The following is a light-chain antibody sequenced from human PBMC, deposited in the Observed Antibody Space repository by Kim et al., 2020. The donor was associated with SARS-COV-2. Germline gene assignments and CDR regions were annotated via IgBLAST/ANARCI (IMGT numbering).Light chain of an antibody. Sequence: LSPGERATLACRASQSVSTSLAWYQQKPGQAPRLLIHGASSRTTGIPDRFSGSGSGTDFTLTISRLEPEDFAVYYCQQYGNSPSTFGQGTRLEIK. V-gene: IGKV3-20*01. J-gene: IGKJ5*01. CDR1: QSVSTS. CDR3: QQYGNSPST. CDR2: GAS.